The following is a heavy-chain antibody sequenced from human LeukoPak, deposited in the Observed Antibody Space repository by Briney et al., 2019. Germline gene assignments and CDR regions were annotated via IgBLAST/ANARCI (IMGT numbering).Heavy chain of an antibody. Sequence: GGSLRLSCAASGFTFSSYGMHWVRQAPGKGLEWVAVIWYDGSNKYYADSVKGRFTIPRDNSKNTLYLQMNSLRAEDTAVYYCARDLFDSSGWYFGSYYYYYGMDVWGQGTTVTVSS. J-gene: IGHJ6*02. D-gene: IGHD6-19*01. V-gene: IGHV3-33*01. CDR1: GFTFSSYG. CDR3: ARDLFDSSGWYFGSYYYYYGMDV. CDR2: IWYDGSNK.